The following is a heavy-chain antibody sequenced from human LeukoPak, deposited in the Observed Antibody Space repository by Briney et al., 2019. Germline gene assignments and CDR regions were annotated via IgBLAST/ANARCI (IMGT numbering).Heavy chain of an antibody. CDR2: IYYSGST. J-gene: IGHJ4*02. D-gene: IGHD3-16*01. Sequence: SETLSLTCTVSGGSISSSSYYWGWIRQPPGKGLEWIGSIYYSGSTYYNPSLKSRVTISVDTSKNQFSLKLSSVTAADTAVYYCASYVWGSYFGPKRFDYWGQGTLVTVFS. CDR1: GGSISSSSYY. CDR3: ASYVWGSYFGPKRFDY. V-gene: IGHV4-39*01.